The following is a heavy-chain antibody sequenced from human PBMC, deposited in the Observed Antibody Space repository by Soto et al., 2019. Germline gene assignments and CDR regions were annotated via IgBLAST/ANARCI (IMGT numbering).Heavy chain of an antibody. Sequence: SVKVSCKASGGTFSSYAISWVRQAPGQGLEWMGGIIPIFGTANYAQKFQGRVTITADESTSTAYMELSSLRSEDTAVYYCARAYYDSSGYQYYYYYGMDVWGKGTTVTVSS. D-gene: IGHD3-22*01. CDR1: GGTFSSYA. J-gene: IGHJ6*04. V-gene: IGHV1-69*13. CDR2: IIPIFGTA. CDR3: ARAYYDSSGYQYYYYYGMDV.